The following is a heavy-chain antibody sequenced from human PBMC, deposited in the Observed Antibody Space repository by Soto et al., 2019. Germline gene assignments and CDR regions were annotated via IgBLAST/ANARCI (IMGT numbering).Heavy chain of an antibody. D-gene: IGHD6-13*01. CDR1: GFTLISYG. CDR2: ISCDGSNK. CDR3: AKGAKIAAAGLFDY. V-gene: IGHV3-30*18. J-gene: IGHJ4*02. Sequence: SWGSLRLSCAASGFTLISYGIHLFRHSPVKWLEWVGVISCDGSNKYYADSVKGRFTISRDNSKNTLYLQMNSLRAEDTAVYYCAKGAKIAAAGLFDYWGPGALGTVSP.